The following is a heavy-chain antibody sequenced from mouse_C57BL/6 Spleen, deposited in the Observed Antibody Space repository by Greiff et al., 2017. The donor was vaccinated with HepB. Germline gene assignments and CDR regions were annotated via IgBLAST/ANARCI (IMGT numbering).Heavy chain of an antibody. Sequence: QVQLKESGAELVRPGTSVKVSCKASGYAFTNYLIEWVKQRPGQGLEWIGVINPGSGGTNYNEKFKGKATLTADKSSSTAYMQLSSLTSEDSAVYFCARSGDYLDYWGQGTTLTVSS. CDR2: INPGSGGT. V-gene: IGHV1-54*01. CDR3: ARSGDYLDY. CDR1: GYAFTNYL. J-gene: IGHJ2*01.